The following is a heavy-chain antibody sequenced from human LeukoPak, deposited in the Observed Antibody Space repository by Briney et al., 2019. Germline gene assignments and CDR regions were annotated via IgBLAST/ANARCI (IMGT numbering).Heavy chain of an antibody. CDR3: ARGRYNWSY. D-gene: IGHD1-20*01. V-gene: IGHV4-39*01. CDR1: GGSISSRNYY. Sequence: ASETLSLTCTVSGGSISSRNYYWGWIRQPPGKGLEWIGSIYYSGSTYYNPSLKSRVTISVDTSKNQFCLKLSSVTAADTAVYYCARGRYNWSYWGQGTLVTVSS. CDR2: IYYSGST. J-gene: IGHJ4*02.